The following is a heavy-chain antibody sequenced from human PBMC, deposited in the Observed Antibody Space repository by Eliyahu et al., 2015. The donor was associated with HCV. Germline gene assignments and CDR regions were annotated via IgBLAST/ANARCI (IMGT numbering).Heavy chain of an antibody. D-gene: IGHD3-3*01. CDR3: ARHKVLPRIAGDVWNWYFDL. CDR1: GGSXSPFH. J-gene: IGHJ2*01. Sequence: QVQLQESGPGLVRPSETLSLSCTVSGGSXSPFHWXWIRQPPGKGLEWIGYIYYSGNTDYNPSLKSRVTISVDTSKNQFSLKLSSVTAADTAVYYCARHKVLPRIAGDVWNWYFDLWGRGALVTVSS. V-gene: IGHV4-59*08. CDR2: IYYSGNT.